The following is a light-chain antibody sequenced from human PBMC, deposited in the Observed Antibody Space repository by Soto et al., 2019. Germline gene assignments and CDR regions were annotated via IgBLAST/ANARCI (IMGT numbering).Light chain of an antibody. V-gene: IGKV1-39*01. J-gene: IGKJ4*01. CDR2: TAS. CDR3: QQSYSTPLT. Sequence: DIQMTQSPSSLSASVGDRVTITCRASQSISRLLNWYQQKPGKAPKLLIYTASSLPSGVPSRFSGSGSGTDFTLAISSLQPEDFATYYCQQSYSTPLTFGGGTKVEI. CDR1: QSISRL.